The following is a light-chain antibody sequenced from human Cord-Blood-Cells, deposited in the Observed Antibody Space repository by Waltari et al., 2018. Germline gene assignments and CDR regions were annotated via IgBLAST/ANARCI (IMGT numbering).Light chain of an antibody. Sequence: EIVLTQSPATLSLSPGERATPSCRASQSVRSYLAWYQQKPGQAPRLLIYDASNRATGIPARFSGSGSGTDFTLTISSLEPEDFAVYYCQQRSNWPYTFGQGTKLEIK. V-gene: IGKV3-11*01. CDR1: QSVRSY. CDR2: DAS. CDR3: QQRSNWPYT. J-gene: IGKJ2*01.